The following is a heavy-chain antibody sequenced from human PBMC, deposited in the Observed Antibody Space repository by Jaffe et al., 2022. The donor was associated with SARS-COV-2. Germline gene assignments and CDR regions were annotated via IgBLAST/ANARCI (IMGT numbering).Heavy chain of an antibody. CDR2: IRTKVNNFAT. V-gene: IGHV3-73*01. CDR3: TVGST. D-gene: IGHD1-26*01. CDR1: GFTFSGSA. Sequence: EVQLVESGGGLVQPGGSLKLSCAASGFTFSGSAMHWVRQPSGKGLEWVGRIRTKVNNFATAYAASVTDRFTISRDDSKNTTYLQIHSLKTEDTAVYYCTVGSTWGQGTLVTVSS. J-gene: IGHJ4*02.